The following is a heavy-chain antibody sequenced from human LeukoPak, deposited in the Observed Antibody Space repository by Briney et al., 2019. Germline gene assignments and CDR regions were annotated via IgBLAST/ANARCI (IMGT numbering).Heavy chain of an antibody. J-gene: IGHJ5*02. Sequence: GRSLRLSCATPGFTFADYAMHWVRQAPGKGLEWVSGISWNSGSIGYEDSVKGRFTISRDNAKNSLYLQMNSLRAEDTALYYCAKDDHTIFGVPMGFDPWGQGTLVTVSS. V-gene: IGHV3-9*01. D-gene: IGHD3-3*01. CDR2: ISWNSGSI. CDR3: AKDDHTIFGVPMGFDP. CDR1: GFTFADYA.